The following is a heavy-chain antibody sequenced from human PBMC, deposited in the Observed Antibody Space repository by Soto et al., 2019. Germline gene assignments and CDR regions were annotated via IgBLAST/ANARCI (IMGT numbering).Heavy chain of an antibody. Sequence: QEQLVQSGAEVTKPGASVKVSCKASGCTCTDFDIILVRQATGQGLAWMGWMKPNSGKTDFAQRFQGRVNMTSDTSMSTVYMELRSLRSEDTAVYYCARGTVVIFAYYGMDVWGQGTTITVSS. V-gene: IGHV1-8*01. J-gene: IGHJ6*02. CDR1: GCTCTDFD. CDR3: ARGTVVIFAYYGMDV. D-gene: IGHD3-22*01. CDR2: MKPNSGKT.